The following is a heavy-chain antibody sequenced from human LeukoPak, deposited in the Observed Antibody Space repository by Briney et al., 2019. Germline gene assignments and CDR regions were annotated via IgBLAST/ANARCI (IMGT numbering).Heavy chain of an antibody. V-gene: IGHV1-2*06. J-gene: IGHJ4*02. CDR2: ISPNSGDT. Sequence: ASVKVSCKASGYTFTGHYMHWVRQAPGQGLEWMGRISPNSGDTNYAQKYQGRVTMTRDTSISTAYMDLSRLRSDDTAVYYCALGLQGNGAHFDNWGQGTLVTVSS. CDR1: GYTFTGHY. CDR3: ALGLQGNGAHFDN. D-gene: IGHD3-10*01.